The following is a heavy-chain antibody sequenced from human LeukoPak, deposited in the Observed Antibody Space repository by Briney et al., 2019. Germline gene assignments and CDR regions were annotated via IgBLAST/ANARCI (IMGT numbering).Heavy chain of an antibody. CDR2: INPNSGGT. D-gene: IGHD4-17*01. V-gene: IGHV1-2*02. J-gene: IGHJ6*03. Sequence: ASVKVSCKASGYTFTGYYMHWVRQAPGQGLEWMGWINPNSGGTNYAQKFQGRVTMTRDTSISTAYMELSRLRSDDTAVYYCARRMLGLRPSTGCYMDVWGKGTTVTVSS. CDR3: ARRMLGLRPSTGCYMDV. CDR1: GYTFTGYY.